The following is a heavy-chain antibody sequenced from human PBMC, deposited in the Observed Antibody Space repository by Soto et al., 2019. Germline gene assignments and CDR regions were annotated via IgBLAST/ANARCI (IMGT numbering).Heavy chain of an antibody. CDR1: GYTFTSYY. Sequence: PSVKVSCKASGYTFTSYYMHWVRQAPGQGLEWMGIINPSGGSTSYAQKFQGRVTMTRDTSTSTVYMELSSLRSEDTAVYYCARDKSIVGAMPSLPRTGSIDYWGQATLLTVS. V-gene: IGHV1-46*01. D-gene: IGHD1-26*01. CDR3: ARDKSIVGAMPSLPRTGSIDY. J-gene: IGHJ4*02. CDR2: INPSGGST.